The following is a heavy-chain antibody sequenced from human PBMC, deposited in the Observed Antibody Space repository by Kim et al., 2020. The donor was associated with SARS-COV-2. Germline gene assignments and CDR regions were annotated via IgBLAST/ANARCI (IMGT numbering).Heavy chain of an antibody. CDR3: AKGNKDYYDSGGYYPSPGNAFDI. Sequence: GGSLRLSCVASGLIFSNFAMSWVRQAPGKGLEWVSTISGSGVATYYADSVQGRFSISRDNSKNTLYLQMNSLRVDDTAVYYCAKGNKDYYDSGGYYPSPGNAFDIWGQGTLVSVSS. CDR2: ISGSGVAT. J-gene: IGHJ3*02. D-gene: IGHD3-22*01. CDR1: GLIFSNFA. V-gene: IGHV3-23*01.